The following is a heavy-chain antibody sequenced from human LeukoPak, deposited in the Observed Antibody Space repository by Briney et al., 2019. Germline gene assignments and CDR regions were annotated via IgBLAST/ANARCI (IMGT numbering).Heavy chain of an antibody. V-gene: IGHV3-33*08. CDR2: IWYDGSNK. CDR1: GFTFSSYA. J-gene: IGHJ6*02. Sequence: GGSLRLSCAASGFTFSSYAMSWVRQAPGKGLEWVAVIWYDGSNKYYADSVKGRFTISRDNSKNTLYLQMNSLRAEDTAVYYCARVQLQRLDYYYYGMDVWGQGTTVTVSS. D-gene: IGHD1-1*01. CDR3: ARVQLQRLDYYYYGMDV.